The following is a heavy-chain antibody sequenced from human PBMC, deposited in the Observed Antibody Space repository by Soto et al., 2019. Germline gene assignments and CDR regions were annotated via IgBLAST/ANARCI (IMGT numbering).Heavy chain of an antibody. J-gene: IGHJ6*02. CDR2: INPNSGGT. CDR3: ARAGIVGATSYGMDV. D-gene: IGHD1-26*01. V-gene: IGHV1-2*04. Sequence: RQGLEWMGWINPNSGGTNYAQKFQGWVTMTRDTSISTAYMELSRLRSDDTAVYYCARAGIVGATSYGMDVWGQGTTDT.